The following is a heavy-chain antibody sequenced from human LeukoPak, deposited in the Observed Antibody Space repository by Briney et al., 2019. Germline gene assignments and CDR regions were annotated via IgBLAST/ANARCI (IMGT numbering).Heavy chain of an antibody. V-gene: IGHV3-7*01. CDR1: GFTFSTYW. D-gene: IGHD6-13*01. J-gene: IGHJ4*02. CDR3: TREAAAGIDY. CDR2: IKQDGSEK. Sequence: PGGSLRLSCAASGFTFSTYWMSWVRQAPGKGLEWVANIKQDGSEKYYLDSVKGRFTISRDNAKTSLYLQMNSLRAEDTAVYFCTREAAAGIDYWGQGTLVTASS.